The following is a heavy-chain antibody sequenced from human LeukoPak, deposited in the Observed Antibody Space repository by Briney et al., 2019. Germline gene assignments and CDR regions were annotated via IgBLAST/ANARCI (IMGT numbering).Heavy chain of an antibody. CDR3: ARLPVVRGVICAFDI. CDR1: GGSISSYY. CDR2: IYYSGST. Sequence: SETLSLTCTVSGGSISSYYWSWIRQPPGKGLEWMGYIYYSGSTNYNPSLKSRVTISVDTSKNQFSLKLSSVTAADTAVYYCARLPVVRGVICAFDIWGQGTMVTVSS. J-gene: IGHJ3*02. V-gene: IGHV4-59*01. D-gene: IGHD3-10*01.